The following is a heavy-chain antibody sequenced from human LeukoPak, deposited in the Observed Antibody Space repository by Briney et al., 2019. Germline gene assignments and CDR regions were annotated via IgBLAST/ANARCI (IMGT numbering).Heavy chain of an antibody. V-gene: IGHV4-59*08. D-gene: IGHD3-10*01. CDR1: GGSISSYY. J-gene: IGHJ4*02. Sequence: SETLSLTCTVSGGSISSYYWSWIRQPPGKGLEWIGYIYYSGSTNYNPSLKSRVTISVDTSKNQFSLKLSSVTAADTAVYYCASVPDYYGSGSYCYWGQGTLVTFSS. CDR2: IYYSGST. CDR3: ASVPDYYGSGSYCY.